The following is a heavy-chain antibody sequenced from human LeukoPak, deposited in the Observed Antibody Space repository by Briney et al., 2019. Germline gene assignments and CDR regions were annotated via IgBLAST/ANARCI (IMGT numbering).Heavy chain of an antibody. V-gene: IGHV3-30*18. CDR2: ISYDGSNK. CDR1: GFSFSSYG. D-gene: IGHD5-24*01. CDR3: AKDLAPEMATIDYYYGMDV. Sequence: GGSLRLSCAASGFSFSSYGMHWVRQAPGKGLEWVAVISYDGSNKYYADSVRGRFTISRDNSKNTLYLQMNSLRAEDTAVYYCAKDLAPEMATIDYYYGMDVWGQGTTVTVSS. J-gene: IGHJ6*02.